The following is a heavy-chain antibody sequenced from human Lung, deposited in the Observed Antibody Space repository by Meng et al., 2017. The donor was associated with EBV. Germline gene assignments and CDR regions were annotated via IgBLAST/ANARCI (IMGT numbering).Heavy chain of an antibody. CDR2: IYHSGST. Sequence: VRLEATGPGLVRPWGTLSLPCAVSGGSISSSNGWSWVRQPPGKGLEWIGEIYHSGSTNYNPSLKSRVTISVDKSKNQFSLKLSSVTAADTAVYYCARGKLSGYRYFDYWGQGTLVTVSS. CDR3: ARGKLSGYRYFDY. D-gene: IGHD3-3*01. V-gene: IGHV4-4*02. CDR1: GGSISSSNG. J-gene: IGHJ4*02.